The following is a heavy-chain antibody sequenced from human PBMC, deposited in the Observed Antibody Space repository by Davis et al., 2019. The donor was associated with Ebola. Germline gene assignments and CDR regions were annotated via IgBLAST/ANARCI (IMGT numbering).Heavy chain of an antibody. Sequence: SVKVSCKASGDTFTKFAIHWVRQAPGQRLEWMGWINAANGNTNYSQKFPVGFSLTRDTSANTAYMELTSLTSEDTAVYYCARVWGDYALDDWGQGTLVTVSS. CDR2: INAANGNT. CDR1: GDTFTKFA. CDR3: ARVWGDYALDD. D-gene: IGHD4-17*01. V-gene: IGHV1-3*01. J-gene: IGHJ4*01.